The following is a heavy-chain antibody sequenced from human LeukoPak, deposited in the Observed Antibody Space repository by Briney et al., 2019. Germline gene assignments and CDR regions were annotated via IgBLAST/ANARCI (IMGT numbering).Heavy chain of an antibody. D-gene: IGHD1-26*01. V-gene: IGHV4-34*01. CDR1: GGSFSAYY. CDR3: ASGVPFQGVGATTLDY. J-gene: IGHJ4*02. Sequence: SETLSLTCAVYGGSFSAYYWNWIRQPPGKGLEWIGSIYYSGSTYYNPSLKSRVTISVDTSKNQFSLKLSSVTAADTAVYYCASGVPFQGVGATTLDYWGQGTLVTVSS. CDR2: IYYSGST.